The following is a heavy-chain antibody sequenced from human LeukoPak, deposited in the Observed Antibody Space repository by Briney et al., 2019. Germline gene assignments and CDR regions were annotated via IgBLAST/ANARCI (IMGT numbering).Heavy chain of an antibody. D-gene: IGHD2-2*01. CDR2: TNHSGST. V-gene: IGHV4-34*01. CDR1: GGSFSGYY. CDR3: ARGGYCSSTSCYAYWFDP. J-gene: IGHJ5*02. Sequence: PSETLSLTCAVYGGSFSGYYWSWIRQPPGKGLEWIGETNHSGSTNYNPSLKSRVTISVDTSKNQFSLKLSSVTAADTAVYCCARGGYCSSTSCYAYWFDPWGQGTLVTVSS.